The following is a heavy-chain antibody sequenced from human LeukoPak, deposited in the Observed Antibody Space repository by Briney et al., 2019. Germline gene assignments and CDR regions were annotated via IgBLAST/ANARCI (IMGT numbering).Heavy chain of an antibody. CDR3: ANRVGADY. J-gene: IGHJ4*02. D-gene: IGHD1-26*01. CDR1: GFTFSSYG. V-gene: IGHV3-30*18. Sequence: PGRSLRLSCAASGFTFSSYGMHWVRQAPGKGLEWVAVISYDGSNKYYADSVKGRFTISRDNSKNTLYLQMNSLRAEDTAVYYCANRVGADYWGQGTLVTVSS. CDR2: ISYDGSNK.